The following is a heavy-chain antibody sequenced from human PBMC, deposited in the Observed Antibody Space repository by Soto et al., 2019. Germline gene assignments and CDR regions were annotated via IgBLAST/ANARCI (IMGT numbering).Heavy chain of an antibody. CDR1: GFTFSSYA. D-gene: IGHD6-6*01. V-gene: IGHV3-30-3*01. CDR2: ISYDGSNK. J-gene: IGHJ4*02. CDR3: ARGYSSFLDY. Sequence: QVQLVESGGGVVQPGRSLRLSCAASGFTFSSYAMHWVRQAPGKGLEWVAVISYDGSNKYYADSVKGRFTISRDNSKNTLYLQMNSLRAEDTAVYYCARGYSSFLDYWGQGTLVTVSS.